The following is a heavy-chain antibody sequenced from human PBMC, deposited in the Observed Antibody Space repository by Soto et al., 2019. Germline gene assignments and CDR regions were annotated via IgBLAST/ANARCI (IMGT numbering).Heavy chain of an antibody. J-gene: IGHJ6*02. Sequence: SVKVSCKASGGTFSSYAISWVRQAPGQGLEWMGGIIPIFGTANYAQKFQGRVTITADESTSTAYMELSSLRSEDTAVFYCARDVRRITMVRGVDANYYYYYGMDVWGQGTTVTVSS. CDR1: GGTFSSYA. D-gene: IGHD3-10*01. CDR2: IIPIFGTA. CDR3: ARDVRRITMVRGVDANYYYYYGMDV. V-gene: IGHV1-69*13.